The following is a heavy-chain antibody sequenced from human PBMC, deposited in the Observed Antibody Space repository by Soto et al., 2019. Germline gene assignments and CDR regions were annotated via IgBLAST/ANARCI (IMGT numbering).Heavy chain of an antibody. D-gene: IGHD3-10*01. CDR1: GYTFTSYG. Sequence: QVHLVQSGAEVKKPGASVKVSCKASGYTFTSYGITWVRQAPGQGLEWMGWISAHNGNTDYAQKLQCRVIVTRDTSTSTADMELRSLRSDDTAVYYCARVSYGDYWGQGDLVTVSS. V-gene: IGHV1-18*01. J-gene: IGHJ4*02. CDR3: ARVSYGDY. CDR2: ISAHNGNT.